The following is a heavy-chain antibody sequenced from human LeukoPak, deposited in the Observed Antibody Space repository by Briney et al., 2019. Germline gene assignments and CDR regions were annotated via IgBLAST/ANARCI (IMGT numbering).Heavy chain of an antibody. CDR2: IYSGGST. CDR3: ARDLLYGGGDY. J-gene: IGHJ4*02. CDR1: GFTVSSNY. V-gene: IGHV3-53*01. D-gene: IGHD4-23*01. Sequence: GGSLRLSCAASGFTVSSNYMSWVRQAPGKGLEWVSVIYSGGSTYYADSVKGRFTISRDNSKNTLYLQMNSLRAEDPAVYYCARDLLYGGGDYWGQGTLVTVSS.